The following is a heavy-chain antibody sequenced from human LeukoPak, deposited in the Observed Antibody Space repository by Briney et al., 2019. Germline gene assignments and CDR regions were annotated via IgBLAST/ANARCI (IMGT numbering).Heavy chain of an antibody. CDR1: GGSVSRGSHY. CDR3: ARAHYDSGRFAWGPKTYYYGMDV. V-gene: IGHV4-31*03. J-gene: IGHJ6*02. D-gene: IGHD3-22*01. CDR2: INYSGGT. Sequence: SQTLPLTCTVSGGSVSRGSHYWGWIRQRPGLGLEWIGYINYSGGTHYNPSLEGRASISVDTSTNQFSLRLNSVTAADTAVYYCARAHYDSGRFAWGPKTYYYGMDVWGQGTTVTVSS.